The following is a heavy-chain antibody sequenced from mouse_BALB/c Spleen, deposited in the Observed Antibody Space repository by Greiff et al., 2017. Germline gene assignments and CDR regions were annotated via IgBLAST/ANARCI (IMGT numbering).Heavy chain of an antibody. D-gene: IGHD2-10*02. CDR2: ISSGGSYT. J-gene: IGHJ2*01. V-gene: IGHV5-9-3*01. CDR3: AMEYGNY. Sequence: EVKLVESGGGLVKPGGSLKLSCAASGFTFSSYAMSWVRQTPEKRLEWVATISSGGSYTYYPDSVKGRFTISRDNAKNTLYLQMSSLRSEDTAMYYCAMEYGNYWGQGTTLTVSS. CDR1: GFTFSSYA.